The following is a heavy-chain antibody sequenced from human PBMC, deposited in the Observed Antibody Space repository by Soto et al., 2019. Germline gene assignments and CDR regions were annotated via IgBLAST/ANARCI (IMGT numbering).Heavy chain of an antibody. V-gene: IGHV4-4*02. Sequence: PSEPLSLTCAVSGGSISSGNWCSGVGQPRLRGVEWIGYIYYSGSTYYNPSLKSRVTISVDTSKNQFSLKLSSVTAADTAVYYCARDRAVTTRGGYYYYGMDVWGQGTTVTVSS. CDR3: ARDRAVTTRGGYYYYGMDV. CDR2: IYYSGST. CDR1: GGSISSGNW. D-gene: IGHD4-17*01. J-gene: IGHJ6*02.